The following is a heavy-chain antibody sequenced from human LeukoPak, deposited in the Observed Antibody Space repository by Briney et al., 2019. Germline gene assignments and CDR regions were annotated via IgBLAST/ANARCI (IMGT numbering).Heavy chain of an antibody. CDR1: GGTFSSYA. V-gene: IGHV1-2*02. Sequence: GASVKVSCKASGGTFSSYAISWVRQAPGQGLEWMGWINPNSGGTNYAQKFQGRVTMTRDTSISTAYMELSRLRSDDTAVYYCARDGPWTYGGNSYDYWGQGTLVTVSS. D-gene: IGHD4-23*01. CDR2: INPNSGGT. J-gene: IGHJ4*02. CDR3: ARDGPWTYGGNSYDY.